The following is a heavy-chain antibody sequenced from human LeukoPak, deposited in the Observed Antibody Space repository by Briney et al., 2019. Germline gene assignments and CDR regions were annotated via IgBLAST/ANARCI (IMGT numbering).Heavy chain of an antibody. D-gene: IGHD2-2*01. V-gene: IGHV1-69*13. CDR1: GGTFSSYA. CDR2: IIPIFGTA. Sequence: ASVKVSCKASGGTFSSYAISWVRQAPGQGLEWMGGIIPIFGTANYAQKFQGRVTITADESTSTAYMELSSLRSEDTAVYYCARGDQYQLLLVPRFDPWGQGTLVTVSS. J-gene: IGHJ5*02. CDR3: ARGDQYQLLLVPRFDP.